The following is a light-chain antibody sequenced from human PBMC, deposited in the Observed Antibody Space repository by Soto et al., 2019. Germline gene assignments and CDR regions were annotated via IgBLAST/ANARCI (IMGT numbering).Light chain of an antibody. V-gene: IGLV2-14*01. Sequence: QSALTQPASVSGSPGQSITISCTGTISDVGYYDYVSWYEHHPGKAPRLMIYEVSNRPSGVSDRFSGSKSGNTASLTISGLQADDEADYYCSSYASSGTVVFGGGTKLTVL. CDR1: ISDVGYYDY. CDR3: SSYASSGTVV. J-gene: IGLJ2*01. CDR2: EVS.